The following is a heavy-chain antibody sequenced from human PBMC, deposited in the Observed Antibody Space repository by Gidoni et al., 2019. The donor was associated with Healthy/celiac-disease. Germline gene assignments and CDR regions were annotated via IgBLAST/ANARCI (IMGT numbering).Heavy chain of an antibody. V-gene: IGHV4-39*01. J-gene: IGHJ3*02. D-gene: IGHD6-25*01. Sequence: QLQLQESGPGLVKPSETLSLTCTVSGRSISSSSYYWGWIRQPPGKGLEWIGSIYYSGSTYYNPSLKSRVTISVDTSKNQFSLKLSSVTAADTAVYYCARLISAIDAFDIWGQGTMVTVSS. CDR2: IYYSGST. CDR3: ARLISAIDAFDI. CDR1: GRSISSSSYY.